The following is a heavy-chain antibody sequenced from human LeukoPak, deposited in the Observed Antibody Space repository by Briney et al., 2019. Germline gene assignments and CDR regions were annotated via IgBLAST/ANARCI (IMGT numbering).Heavy chain of an antibody. CDR2: IYSGGST. Sequence: GGSLRLSCAASGFTVSSNYMSWVRQAPGKGLEWVSVIYSGGSTYYADSVKGRFTISRDNSKNTLYLQMNSLRAEDTAVYYCASTLGPMVRGVADAVDIWGQGTMVTVSS. D-gene: IGHD3-10*01. CDR3: ASTLGPMVRGVADAVDI. V-gene: IGHV3-53*01. CDR1: GFTVSSNY. J-gene: IGHJ3*02.